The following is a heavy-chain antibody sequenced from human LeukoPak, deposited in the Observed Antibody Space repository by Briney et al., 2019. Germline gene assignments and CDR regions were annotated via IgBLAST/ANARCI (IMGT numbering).Heavy chain of an antibody. CDR3: ARVTVGVWSSTSCQRGFGY. D-gene: IGHD2-2*01. V-gene: IGHV1-8*01. CDR1: GYTFTSYD. J-gene: IGHJ4*02. CDR2: MYPNRGNT. Sequence: GASVKVSCTASGYTFTSYDINWVRQATGQGLEWMGWMYPNRGNTGYAQKFQGRVTMTRNTSISTAYMELSSLRSEDTAVYYCARVTVGVWSSTSCQRGFGYWGQGTLVTVSS.